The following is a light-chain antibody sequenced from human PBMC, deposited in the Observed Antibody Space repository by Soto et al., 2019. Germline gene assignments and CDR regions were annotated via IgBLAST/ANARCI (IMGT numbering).Light chain of an antibody. Sequence: DIVMTQSPLSLPVTPGEPASISCRSSQSLLHSNGYNYLDWYLQKPGQCPQLLIYLGSNRASGVPDGFSGSGSGTDFTLIISRVEAEDVGVYYCVQALQTPPTFGQGTRLEIK. CDR1: QSLLHSNGYNY. V-gene: IGKV2-28*01. CDR2: LGS. CDR3: VQALQTPPT. J-gene: IGKJ5*01.